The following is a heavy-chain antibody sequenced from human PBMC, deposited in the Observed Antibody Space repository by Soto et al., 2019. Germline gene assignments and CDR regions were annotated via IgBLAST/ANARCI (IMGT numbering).Heavy chain of an antibody. J-gene: IGHJ1*01. D-gene: IGHD6-13*01. CDR1: GGSFSDYY. V-gene: IGHV4-34*01. CDR2: ISHSGST. CDR3: AIRYSSSSKYFHH. Sequence: QVQLQQWGAGLLKPSETLSLTCGVYGGSFSDYYWSWIRQPPGKGLEWIGEISHSGSTNYNPSLKSRITISVDTSKSPFSLKLSSVTAADTAVYYCAIRYSSSSKYFHHWGQGTLVTVSS.